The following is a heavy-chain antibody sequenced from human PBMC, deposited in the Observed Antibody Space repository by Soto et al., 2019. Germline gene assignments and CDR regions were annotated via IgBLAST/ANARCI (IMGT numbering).Heavy chain of an antibody. J-gene: IGHJ4*02. CDR1: GDSISGSY. CDR2: IFYTGTT. V-gene: IGHV4-59*01. D-gene: IGHD3-10*01. Sequence: PSETLSLTCIVSGDSISGSYWSWIRHSPGKGLEWIGYIFYTGTTNYNPSLKSRVTISVDTSKKQFSLNLSSVTAADTAVYYCARTVVIRGIIMREFDYWGQGNLVTVPS. CDR3: ARTVVIRGIIMREFDY.